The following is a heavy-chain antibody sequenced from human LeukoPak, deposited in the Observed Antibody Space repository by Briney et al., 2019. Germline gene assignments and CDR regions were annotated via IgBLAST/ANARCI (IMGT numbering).Heavy chain of an antibody. J-gene: IGHJ4*02. CDR3: ARGSLPGGYIRGWYGNY. V-gene: IGHV5-51*01. Sequence: GESLKISCQGSGYSFINYWIGWVRQMPGKGLEWMGIIYPGDSDTRYSPSFEGQVTISADKSISTAYPQWSSLKASDTAMYYCARGSLPGGYIRGWYGNYWGQGTLVTVSS. CDR1: GYSFINYW. D-gene: IGHD6-19*01. CDR2: IYPGDSDT.